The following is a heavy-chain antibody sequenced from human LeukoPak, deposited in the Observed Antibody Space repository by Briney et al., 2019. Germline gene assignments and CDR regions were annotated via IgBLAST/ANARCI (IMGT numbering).Heavy chain of an antibody. CDR2: ISPSDGNT. CDR3: AKDSSVPYGITD. J-gene: IGHJ4*02. Sequence: GGSLRLSCAASGFTFSSSAMSWVRQAPGKGLEWVSAISPSDGNTFYADSVKGRFTISRDNSKNTLSLQMNSLRAEDTALYYCAKDSSVPYGITDWGQGTLVTVSS. CDR1: GFTFSSSA. V-gene: IGHV3-23*01. D-gene: IGHD4-17*01.